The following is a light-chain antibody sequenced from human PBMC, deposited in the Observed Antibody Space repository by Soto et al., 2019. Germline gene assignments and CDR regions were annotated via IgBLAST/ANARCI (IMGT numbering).Light chain of an antibody. V-gene: IGKV3-15*01. CDR1: QSVNSN. J-gene: IGKJ3*01. CDR2: GSS. Sequence: EIVMTQSPATLSVSPGKRATLSCSASQSVNSNLAWYQQKPGQAPGLLISGSSTRATGSPARFSGSGCGTELTLTISSLQSEDFAVSYCQQYNNWPTFGPGTKVDIK. CDR3: QQYNNWPT.